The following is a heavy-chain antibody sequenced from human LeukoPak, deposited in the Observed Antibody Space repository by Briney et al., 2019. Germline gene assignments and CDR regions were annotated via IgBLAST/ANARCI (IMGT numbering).Heavy chain of an antibody. V-gene: IGHV4-59*08. CDR3: AVYTDAFDI. D-gene: IGHD1-14*01. Sequence: GLEWIGYIYYSGSTNYNPSLKSRVTISVDTSKNQFSLKLSSVTAADTAVYYCAVYTDAFDIWGQGTMVTVSS. CDR2: IYYSGST. J-gene: IGHJ3*02.